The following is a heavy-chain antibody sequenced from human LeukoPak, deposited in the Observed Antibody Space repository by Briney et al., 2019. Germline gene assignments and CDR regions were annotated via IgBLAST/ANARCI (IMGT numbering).Heavy chain of an antibody. CDR2: IIPIYGTT. CDR3: ARDRWPVTRIQYYYYMDV. CDR1: GGTFSNYA. Sequence: SVKVSCKASGGTFSNYAVSWVRQAPGQGLEWMGGIIPIYGTTNYAQKFQGRVTITADKSTSTVYMELSSLRSEDTAVYYCARDRWPVTRIQYYYYMDVWGKGTTVTVSS. D-gene: IGHD4-17*01. V-gene: IGHV1-69*06. J-gene: IGHJ6*03.